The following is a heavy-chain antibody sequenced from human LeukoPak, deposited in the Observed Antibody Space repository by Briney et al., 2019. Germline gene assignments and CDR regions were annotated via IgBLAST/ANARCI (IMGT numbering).Heavy chain of an antibody. CDR3: ARGRLYYYGSGSYYWFDP. CDR2: IYYSGST. CDR1: GGSISSYY. V-gene: IGHV4-59*01. J-gene: IGHJ5*02. Sequence: PSETLSRTCTVSGGSISSYYWSWIRQPPGKGLEWIGYIYYSGSTNYNPSLKSRVTISVDTSKNQFSLKLSSVTAADTAVYYCARGRLYYYGSGSYYWFDPWGQGTLVTVS. D-gene: IGHD3-10*01.